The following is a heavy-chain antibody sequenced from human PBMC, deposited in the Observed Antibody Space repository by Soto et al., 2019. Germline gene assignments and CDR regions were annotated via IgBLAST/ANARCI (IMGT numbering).Heavy chain of an antibody. J-gene: IGHJ5*02. V-gene: IGHV1-46*01. CDR2: INPSGGST. D-gene: IGHD2-15*01. CDR3: ARRYCSGGSCYRWFDP. Sequence: ASVKVSCKASGYTFTSYYMHWLRQSPGQGLEWMGIINPSGGSTSYAQKFQGRVTMTRDTSTSTVYMELSSLRSEDTAVYYCARRYCSGGSCYRWFDPWGQGTLVTVSS. CDR1: GYTFTSYY.